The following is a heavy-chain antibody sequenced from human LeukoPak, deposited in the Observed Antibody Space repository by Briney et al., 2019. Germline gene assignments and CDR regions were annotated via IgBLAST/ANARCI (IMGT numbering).Heavy chain of an antibody. Sequence: GGSLRLSCVASGFTFSSSWVSWVRQAPGEGLEFVANINPDGRTKNYVDSVKGRFTISRDNAKSSLDLQMSSLRAEDTALYFCARDQGSSGLYGMDVWGQGTTVTVSS. V-gene: IGHV3-7*03. D-gene: IGHD6-19*01. CDR3: ARDQGSSGLYGMDV. CDR2: INPDGRTK. J-gene: IGHJ6*02. CDR1: GFTFSSSW.